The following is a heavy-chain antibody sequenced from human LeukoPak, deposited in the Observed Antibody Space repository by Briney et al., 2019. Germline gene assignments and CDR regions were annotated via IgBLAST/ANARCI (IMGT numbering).Heavy chain of an antibody. CDR1: GFTFSNYG. D-gene: IGHD4-17*01. CDR2: IKQDGSEK. J-gene: IGHJ4*02. Sequence: PGGSLRLSCAASGFTFSNYGMHWVRQAPGKGLEWVANIKQDGSEKYYVDSVKGRFTISRDNAKNSLYLQMNSLRAEDTAVYYCARDLGDPDDYWGQGTLVTVSS. CDR3: ARDLGDPDDY. V-gene: IGHV3-7*01.